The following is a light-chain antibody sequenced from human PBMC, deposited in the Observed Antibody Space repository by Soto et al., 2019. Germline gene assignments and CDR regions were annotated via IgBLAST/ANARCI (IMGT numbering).Light chain of an antibody. J-gene: IGKJ1*01. V-gene: IGKV3-11*01. CDR2: DAS. Sequence: EIVLTQSPATLSLSPGERATLSCRASQSVSSYLAWYQQKPGQAPRLLIYDASNRATGIPARFRGSGSGTDVNLTISSLEREDFAVYYCQQRSNWPTFGQGTKVEIK. CDR1: QSVSSY. CDR3: QQRSNWPT.